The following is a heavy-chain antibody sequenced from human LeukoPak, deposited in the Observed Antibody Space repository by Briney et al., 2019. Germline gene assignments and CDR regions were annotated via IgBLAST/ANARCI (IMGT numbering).Heavy chain of an antibody. V-gene: IGHV3-21*05. CDR3: ARDRIVGAPGGGMDV. D-gene: IGHD1-26*01. Sequence: GGSLRLSCAASGFTFSGYTINWVRQAPGKGLEWVSYISSSSNYTNYADSVKGRFTISRDNAKNSLYLQMNSLRAEDTAVYYCARDRIVGAPGGGMDVWGQGTTVTVSS. CDR2: ISSSSNYT. J-gene: IGHJ6*02. CDR1: GFTFSGYT.